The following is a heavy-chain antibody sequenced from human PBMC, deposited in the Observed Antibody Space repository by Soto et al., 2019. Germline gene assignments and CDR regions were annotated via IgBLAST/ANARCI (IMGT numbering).Heavy chain of an antibody. J-gene: IGHJ1*01. CDR1: GFTFSSYS. Sequence: GGSLRLSCAASGFTFSSYSMNWVRQAPGKGLEWVSSISSSSSYIYYADSVKGRFTISRDNAKNSLYLQMNSLRAEDTAVYYCARGDYYGSGSPEYFQHWGQGTLVTVSS. V-gene: IGHV3-21*01. D-gene: IGHD3-10*01. CDR2: ISSSSSYI. CDR3: ARGDYYGSGSPEYFQH.